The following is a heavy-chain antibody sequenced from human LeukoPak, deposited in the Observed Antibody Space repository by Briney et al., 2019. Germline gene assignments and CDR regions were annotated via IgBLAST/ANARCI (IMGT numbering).Heavy chain of an antibody. CDR3: ARHVDARYCGGDCYSEASDY. J-gene: IGHJ4*02. V-gene: IGHV4-34*01. CDR1: GGSFSGYY. CDR2: INNSGST. D-gene: IGHD2-21*01. Sequence: PSETLSLTCAVYGGSFSGYYWSWIRQPPGKGLEWIGEINNSGSTNYNPSLKSRVTISVDTSKNQFSLKLSSVTAADTAVYYCARHVDARYCGGDCYSEASDYWGQGTLVTVSS.